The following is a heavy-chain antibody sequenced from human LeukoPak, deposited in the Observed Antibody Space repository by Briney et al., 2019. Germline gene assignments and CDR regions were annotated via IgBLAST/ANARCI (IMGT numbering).Heavy chain of an antibody. CDR3: ASEPLANPDMDV. D-gene: IGHD4/OR15-4a*01. Sequence: SETLSLTCTVSGGSISSGGYYWSWIRQPPGKGLEWIGYIYHSGSTYYNPSLKSRVTISVDRSKNQFSLKLSSVTAADTAVYYCASEPLANPDMDVWGKGTTVTVSS. CDR1: GGSISSGGYY. V-gene: IGHV4-30-2*01. CDR2: IYHSGST. J-gene: IGHJ6*03.